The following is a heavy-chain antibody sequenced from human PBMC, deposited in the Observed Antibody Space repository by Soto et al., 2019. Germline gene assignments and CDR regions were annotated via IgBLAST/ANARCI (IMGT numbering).Heavy chain of an antibody. D-gene: IGHD1-20*01. CDR1: GFTFSSYG. V-gene: IGHV3-30*18. Sequence: GSLRLSCAASGFTFSSYGMHWVRQAPGKGLEWVAVISYDGSNKYYADSVKGRFTISRDNSKNTLYLQMNSLRAEDTAVYYCAKRRYNNYYGMDVWGQGTTVTVSS. CDR3: AKRRYNNYYGMDV. CDR2: ISYDGSNK. J-gene: IGHJ6*02.